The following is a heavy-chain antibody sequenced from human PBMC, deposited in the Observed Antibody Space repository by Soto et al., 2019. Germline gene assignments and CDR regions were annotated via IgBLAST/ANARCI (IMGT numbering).Heavy chain of an antibody. CDR2: IYPGDSDT. Sequence: GESLKISCTGSGYRFTNFWIGWVRQMPGKGLEWMGNIYPGDSDTTYGPSFEGQVTFSADRSTSTAYLEWSSLRASDTAMYYCATTYSGDSNDAFDILGQGTLVTVSS. V-gene: IGHV5-51*01. CDR3: ATTYSGDSNDAFDI. J-gene: IGHJ3*02. CDR1: GYRFTNFW. D-gene: IGHD1-26*01.